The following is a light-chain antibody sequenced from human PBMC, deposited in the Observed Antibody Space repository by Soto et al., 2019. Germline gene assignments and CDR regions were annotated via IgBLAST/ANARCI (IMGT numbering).Light chain of an antibody. CDR2: ANK. V-gene: IGLV1-40*01. CDR1: SSNIGAGYD. J-gene: IGLJ1*01. Sequence: QAVVTQPPSVSGAPGQRVTISCTGSSSNIGAGYDVHWYQQLPGTGPKLLIYANKNRPAGVPDRFSASKSGTSASLAITGLQAEDEADYYCQSYDTSPSGYVFGTGTKLTVL. CDR3: QSYDTSPSGYV.